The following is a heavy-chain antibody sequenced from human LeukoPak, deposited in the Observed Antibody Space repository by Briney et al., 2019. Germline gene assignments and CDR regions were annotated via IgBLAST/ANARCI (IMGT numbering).Heavy chain of an antibody. D-gene: IGHD3-22*01. CDR1: GGSISSSSYY. V-gene: IGHV4-39*01. CDR2: IYYSGST. J-gene: IGHJ3*02. CDR3: AGHGLYYYDSSGYYVPFDI. Sequence: PSETLSLTCTVSGGSISSSSYYWGWIRQPPGKGLEWIGSIYYSGSTYYNPSLKSRVTISVDTSKNQFSLKLSSVTAADTAVYYCAGHGLYYYDSSGYYVPFDIWGQGTMVTVSS.